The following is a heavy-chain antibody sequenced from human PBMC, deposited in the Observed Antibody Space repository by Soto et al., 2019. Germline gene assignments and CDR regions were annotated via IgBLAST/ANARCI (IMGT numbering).Heavy chain of an antibody. Sequence: QVQLVQSGAEVKQPGASVKVSCKASGYTFTNYGFTWVRQAPGQGLEWLGWISTYNGNTKYAQKVQGRLTMTTDTSTSTANMELTSLRSDYTALYYCARTTVTASYYYMDVWGKGSTVTVSS. CDR2: ISTYNGNT. D-gene: IGHD4-17*01. V-gene: IGHV1-18*01. CDR3: ARTTVTASYYYMDV. CDR1: GYTFTNYG. J-gene: IGHJ6*03.